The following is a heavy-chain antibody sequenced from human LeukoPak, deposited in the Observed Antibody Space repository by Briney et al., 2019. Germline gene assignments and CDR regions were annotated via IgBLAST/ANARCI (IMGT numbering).Heavy chain of an antibody. Sequence: GGSLRLSCAASGFTFSNAWMSWVRQAPGKGLEWVGRIKSKTDGGTTDYAAPVKGRFTISRDDSKNTLYLQMNSLKTEDTAVYYCTTVSAAGTGIYYYYYYMDVWGKGTTVTVSS. CDR3: TTVSAAGTGIYYYYYYMDV. J-gene: IGHJ6*03. D-gene: IGHD6-13*01. CDR1: GFTFSNAW. CDR2: IKSKTDGGTT. V-gene: IGHV3-15*01.